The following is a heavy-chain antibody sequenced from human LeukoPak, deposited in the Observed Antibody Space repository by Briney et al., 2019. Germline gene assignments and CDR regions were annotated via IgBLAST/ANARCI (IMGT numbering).Heavy chain of an antibody. CDR1: GGSFSGYY. CDR3: ARSHYYDSSGSQNNWFDP. J-gene: IGHJ5*02. V-gene: IGHV4-34*01. CDR2: INHSGST. Sequence: PSETLSLTCAVYGGSFSGYYWSWIRQPPGKGLEWIGEINHSGSTNYNPSLKSRVTISVDTSKNQFSLKLSSVTAADTAVYYCARSHYYDSSGSQNNWFDPWGQGTLVTVSS. D-gene: IGHD3-22*01.